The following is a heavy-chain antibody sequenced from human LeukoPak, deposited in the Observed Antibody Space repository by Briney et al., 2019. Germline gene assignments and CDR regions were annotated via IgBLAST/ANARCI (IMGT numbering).Heavy chain of an antibody. CDR2: ISSSSSYI. J-gene: IGHJ4*02. D-gene: IGHD3-22*01. Sequence: PGGSLRLSCAASGFTFSSYSMNWVRQAPGKGLEWVSSISSSSSYIYYADSVKGRFTISRDNSKNTLYLRMNSLRAADTAVYYCARRYDSKNYFDYWGQGTLVTVSS. CDR3: ARRYDSKNYFDY. CDR1: GFTFSSYS. V-gene: IGHV3-21*01.